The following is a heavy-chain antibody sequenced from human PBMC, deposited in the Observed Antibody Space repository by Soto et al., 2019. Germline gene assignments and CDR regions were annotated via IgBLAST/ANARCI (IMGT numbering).Heavy chain of an antibody. CDR2: INPNSGDT. J-gene: IGHJ6*02. CDR3: AGVAGGSGGCSSGGGGPYVDV. CDR1: GYTFTGHY. Sequence: QVQLVQSGAEVKKPGASVKVSCKASGYTFTGHYMQWVRQAPGQGLEWMGWINPNSGDTNYAQKVEGRVNMTRDPSISTVYMGGGRLRSDDRALYSWAGVAGGSGGCSSGGGGPYVDVWGQGTTVTVSS. D-gene: IGHD6-19*01. V-gene: IGHV1-2*02.